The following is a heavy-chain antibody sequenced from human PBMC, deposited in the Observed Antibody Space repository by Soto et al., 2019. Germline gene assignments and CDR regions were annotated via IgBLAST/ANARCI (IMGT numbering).Heavy chain of an antibody. Sequence: EVQLVESGGGFVKPGGSLRLSCAASAFTFKNAWMSWVRQAPGKGLEWVVRIRSKTDGGTTDYAAPVKGRFTISRDDSKNTLYLQMNSLKTEDAAMYYCTTDHRGTYYGLDFWGQGTLVTVSS. CDR1: AFTFKNAW. J-gene: IGHJ4*02. D-gene: IGHD1-26*01. CDR2: IRSKTDGGTT. CDR3: TTDHRGTYYGLDF. V-gene: IGHV3-15*01.